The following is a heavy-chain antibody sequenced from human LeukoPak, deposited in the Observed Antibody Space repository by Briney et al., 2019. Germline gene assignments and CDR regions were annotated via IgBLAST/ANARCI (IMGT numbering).Heavy chain of an antibody. CDR2: ISRDGGRT. D-gene: IGHD3-3*01. Sequence: GSLRLSCAASGFTSGFTFDDYGMNWVRQVPGKGLEWVSGISRDGGRTGYADSVQGRFTISRDNSRNSLHLQMNSLRVEDTAFYYCVKDSNYDFWSGYYKGFDNWGQGTLVTVSS. CDR3: VKDSNYDFWSGYYKGFDN. CDR1: GFTFDDYG. J-gene: IGHJ4*02. V-gene: IGHV3-20*04.